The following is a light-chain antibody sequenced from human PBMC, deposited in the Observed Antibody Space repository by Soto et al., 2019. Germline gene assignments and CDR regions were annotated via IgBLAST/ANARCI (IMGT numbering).Light chain of an antibody. CDR2: GAS. Sequence: EIVLTQSPGSLCLSPGERATLSCRASQSVSSGYLAWYQQKPGQAPRPLIYGASTRATGIPDRFSGSGSGTDFTLTIRRLEPEDFAVYYCQQYSSSPSITFGQGTRLEIK. CDR3: QQYSSSPSIT. V-gene: IGKV3-20*01. CDR1: QSVSSGY. J-gene: IGKJ5*01.